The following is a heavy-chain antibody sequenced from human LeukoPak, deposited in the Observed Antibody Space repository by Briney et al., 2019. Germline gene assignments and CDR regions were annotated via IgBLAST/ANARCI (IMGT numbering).Heavy chain of an antibody. V-gene: IGHV3-53*01. CDR2: IYSGGST. Sequence: GGSLRLSCAASGFTVSSNYMSWVRQAPGKGLEWVSVIYSGGSTYYADSVKGRFTISRDNSKNTLYLQMNSLRAEDTAVYYCARSNSPPYYFDYWGQGTLVTVPS. D-gene: IGHD5-18*01. CDR3: ARSNSPPYYFDY. CDR1: GFTVSSNY. J-gene: IGHJ4*02.